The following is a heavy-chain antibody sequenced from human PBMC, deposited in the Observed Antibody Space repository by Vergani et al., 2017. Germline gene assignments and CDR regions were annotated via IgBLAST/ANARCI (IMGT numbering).Heavy chain of an antibody. CDR2: TIPIFGTA. CDR1: GGTFSSYA. V-gene: IGHV1-69*13. D-gene: IGHD2-15*01. J-gene: IGHJ3*02. CDR3: ARLAGRYCSGGSCYHDAFDI. Sequence: QVQLVQSGAEVKKPGSSVKVSCKASGGTFSSYAISWVRQAPGQGLEWMGRTIPIFGTANYAQKFQGRVSITADESTSTAYMELSSLRSEDAAVYYCARLAGRYCSGGSCYHDAFDIWGQGTMVTVSS.